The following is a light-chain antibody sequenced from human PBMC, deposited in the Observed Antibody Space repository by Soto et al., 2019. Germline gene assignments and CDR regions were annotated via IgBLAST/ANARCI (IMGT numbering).Light chain of an antibody. CDR1: QSVSNNY. CDR2: GAS. J-gene: IGKJ3*01. CDR3: QRYGSSPGLFT. V-gene: IGKV3-20*01. Sequence: EIVLTQFPGSLSLSPGDRATLSCRASQSVSNNYLAWYLQKPGQAPKLLIYGASSRATGIPDRFSGSGSGTDFTLTISRLEPDDFAVYYCQRYGSSPGLFTFGPGTRVDIK.